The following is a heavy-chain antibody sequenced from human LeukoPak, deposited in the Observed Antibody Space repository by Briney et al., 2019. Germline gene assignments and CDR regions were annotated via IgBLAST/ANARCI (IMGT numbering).Heavy chain of an antibody. Sequence: SETLSPTCTVSGGSISSGGHSWSWIRQPPGKGLEWIGYIYHSGSGSTYYNPSLKSRVTISIDKSKNQFSLKLNSVTAADTAVYYCARINDFWSGPTLDVWGQGTTVTVSS. CDR1: GGSISSGGHS. D-gene: IGHD3-3*01. CDR3: ARINDFWSGPTLDV. V-gene: IGHV4-30-2*01. J-gene: IGHJ6*02. CDR2: IYHSGSGST.